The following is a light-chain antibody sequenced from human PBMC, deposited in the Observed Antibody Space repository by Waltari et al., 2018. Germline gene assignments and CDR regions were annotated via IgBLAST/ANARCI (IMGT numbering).Light chain of an antibody. J-gene: IGLJ2*01. Sequence: QSVLTQPPSASGTPGQRVTISCSGSSSNIESNYVYWYQQRPGTAPKLLIYRNNQRPSGVPDRFSGSKSGTSASLAISGLRSEDEADYYCAAWDDSLSAHVVFGGGTKLTVL. CDR3: AAWDDSLSAHVV. CDR1: SSNIESNY. CDR2: RNN. V-gene: IGLV1-47*01.